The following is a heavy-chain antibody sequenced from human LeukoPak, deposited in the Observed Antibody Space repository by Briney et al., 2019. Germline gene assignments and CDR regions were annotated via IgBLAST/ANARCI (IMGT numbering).Heavy chain of an antibody. CDR1: GGSISSSSYY. CDR2: IYYSGST. CDR3: AREVSPYFDY. D-gene: IGHD6-6*01. Sequence: SATLSLTCTVSGGSISSSSYYWGWIRQPPGKGLEWIGSIYYSGSTYYNPSLKSRVTISVDTSKNQFSLKLSSVTAADTAVYYCAREVSPYFDYWGQGTLVTVSS. J-gene: IGHJ4*02. V-gene: IGHV4-39*07.